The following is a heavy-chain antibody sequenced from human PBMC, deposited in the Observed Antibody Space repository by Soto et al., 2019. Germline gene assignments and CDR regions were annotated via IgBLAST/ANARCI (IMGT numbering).Heavy chain of an antibody. V-gene: IGHV4-39*02. CDR2: IYYSGST. CDR3: ARDHYVYDILTGYGYYYGMDV. Sequence: PSQTLSLTCTVSGGSISSSSYFRGWIRQPPGKGLEWIGSIYYSGSTYYNPSLKSRVTVSVDTSKNQFSLKLSSVTAADTAVYYCARDHYVYDILTGYGYYYGMDVWGQGTTVTVSS. D-gene: IGHD3-9*01. CDR1: GGSISSSSYF. J-gene: IGHJ6*02.